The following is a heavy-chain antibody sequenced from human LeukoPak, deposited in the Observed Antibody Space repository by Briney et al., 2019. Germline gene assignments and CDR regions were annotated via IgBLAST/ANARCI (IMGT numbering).Heavy chain of an antibody. Sequence: ASVTVSFTASGYTFTSYYMHWVRQAPGQGLEWMGIINPSGGSTSYAQKFQGRVTMTRDTSTSTVYMELSSLRSEDTAVYYCARDSPISGSYYGGLGYWGQGTLVTVSS. J-gene: IGHJ4*02. CDR3: ARDSPISGSYYGGLGY. D-gene: IGHD1-26*01. CDR1: GYTFTSYY. CDR2: INPSGGST. V-gene: IGHV1-46*01.